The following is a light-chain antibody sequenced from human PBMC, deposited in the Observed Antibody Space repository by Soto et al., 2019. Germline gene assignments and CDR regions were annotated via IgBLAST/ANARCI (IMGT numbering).Light chain of an antibody. CDR2: DTS. V-gene: IGLV7-46*01. CDR1: TGAVTSNHH. CDR3: LLSYNAARV. Sequence: QTVVTQEPSLTVSPGGTVTLACGSRTGAVTSNHHPYWFQQKAGQAPRTLIYDTSNKHSWTPARFSGSLLGDKAALTLSGAQPEDDAQYYCLLSYNAARVFGGGTKVTVL. J-gene: IGLJ2*01.